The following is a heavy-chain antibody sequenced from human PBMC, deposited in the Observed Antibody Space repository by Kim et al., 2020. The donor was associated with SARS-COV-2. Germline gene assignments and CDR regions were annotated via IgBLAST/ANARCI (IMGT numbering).Heavy chain of an antibody. V-gene: IGHV3-21*01. CDR1: GFTFSSYS. D-gene: IGHD3-10*01. CDR3: ARAPYGSGSYGTFDY. J-gene: IGHJ4*02. Sequence: GGSLRLSCAASGFTFSSYSMNWVRQAPGKGLEWVSSISSSSSYIYYADSVKGRFTISRDNAKNSLYLQRNSLRAEDTAVYYCARAPYGSGSYGTFDYWGQGTLVTVSS. CDR2: ISSSSSYI.